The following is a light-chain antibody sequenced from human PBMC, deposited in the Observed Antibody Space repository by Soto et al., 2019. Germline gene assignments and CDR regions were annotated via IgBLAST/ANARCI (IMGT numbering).Light chain of an antibody. V-gene: IGKV3-11*01. CDR1: QSLSSGH. CDR3: QQRFDWPKIT. J-gene: IGKJ5*01. Sequence: EIVLTQSPGTLSLSRGEIATLSCRTSQSLSSGHLAWYQQKPGQAPRLLFYDASNRATGIPARFSGSGSGTDFTLTISSLEPEDFGVFYCQQRFDWPKITFGQGTRLEIK. CDR2: DAS.